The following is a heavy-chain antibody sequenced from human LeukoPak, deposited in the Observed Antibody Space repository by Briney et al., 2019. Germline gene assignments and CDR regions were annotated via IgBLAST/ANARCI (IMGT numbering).Heavy chain of an antibody. CDR1: GFTFSSYA. D-gene: IGHD4-23*01. V-gene: IGHV3-23*01. CDR3: AKSGGGTTSVDWFDP. Sequence: GSLRLSCAASGFTFSSYAMSWVRQAPAKGLEWVSAISGSGGSTYYADSVKGRFTISRDNSKNTLYLQMNSLRAEDTAVYYCAKSGGGTTSVDWFDPWGQGTLVTVSS. J-gene: IGHJ5*02. CDR2: ISGSGGST.